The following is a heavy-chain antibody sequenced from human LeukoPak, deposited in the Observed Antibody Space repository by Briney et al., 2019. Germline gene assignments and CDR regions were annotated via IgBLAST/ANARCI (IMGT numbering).Heavy chain of an antibody. CDR3: ARRSWAATGLYYFDY. D-gene: IGHD6-13*01. J-gene: IGHJ4*02. CDR2: IYPGDSDT. CDR1: GYSFTSYW. V-gene: IGHV5-51*01. Sequence: GESLKISCKGSGYSFTSYWTGWVRQMPGKGLEWMGIIYPGDSDTRYSPSFQGQVSISADKSISTAYLQWSSLKASDTAMYYCARRSWAATGLYYFDYWGQGTLVTVSS.